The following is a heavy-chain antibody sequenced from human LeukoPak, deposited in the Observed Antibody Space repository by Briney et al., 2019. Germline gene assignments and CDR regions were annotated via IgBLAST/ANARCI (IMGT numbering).Heavy chain of an antibody. J-gene: IGHJ4*02. Sequence: GGSLRLSCAASGFTFSSYSMNWVRQAPGKGLEWVSSISSSSSYIYYADSVKGRFTISRDNAKNSLYLQMNSLRAEDTAVYYCARVGSMITFGGVLDCWGQGTLVTVSS. CDR2: ISSSSSYI. V-gene: IGHV3-21*01. CDR1: GFTFSSYS. CDR3: ARVGSMITFGGVLDC. D-gene: IGHD3-16*01.